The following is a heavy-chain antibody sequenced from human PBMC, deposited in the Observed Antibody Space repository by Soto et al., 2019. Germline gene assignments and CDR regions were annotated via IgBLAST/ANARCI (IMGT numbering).Heavy chain of an antibody. D-gene: IGHD3-3*01. J-gene: IGHJ6*02. CDR2: IIPIFGTA. V-gene: IGHV1-69*13. CDR3: ARAYYDFWSGYQTYDYYYGMDV. CDR1: GGTFSSYA. Sequence: SVKVSCKASGGTFSSYAISWVRQAPGQGLEWMGGIIPIFGTANYAQKFQGRVTITADESTSTAYMELSSLRSEDTAVYYCARAYYDFWSGYQTYDYYYGMDVWGQGTTVTVSS.